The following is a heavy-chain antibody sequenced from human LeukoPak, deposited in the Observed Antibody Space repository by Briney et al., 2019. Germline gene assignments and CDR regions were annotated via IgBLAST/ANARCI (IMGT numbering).Heavy chain of an antibody. V-gene: IGHV4-39*07. Sequence: SETLSLTCTVSGDSISSSAYYWGWIRQPPGKGLEWIGNIFYSRTSYYNPSLKSRVTISVDTSKNQFSLKLSSVTAADTAVYYCARSASGYYGTIDYWGQGTLVTVSS. CDR3: ARSASGYYGTIDY. D-gene: IGHD3-22*01. CDR1: GDSISSSAYY. CDR2: IFYSRTS. J-gene: IGHJ4*02.